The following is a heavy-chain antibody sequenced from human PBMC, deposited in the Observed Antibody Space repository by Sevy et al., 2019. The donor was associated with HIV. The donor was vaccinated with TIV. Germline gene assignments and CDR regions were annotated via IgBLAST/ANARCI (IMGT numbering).Heavy chain of an antibody. V-gene: IGHV3-21*01. CDR3: VRDGKQLGQFDY. CDR1: GFTFSSYS. D-gene: IGHD6-13*01. CDR2: ISSSSSYI. Sequence: GSLRLSCAASGFTFSSYSMNWVRQAPGKGLEWVSFISSSSSYIYYADSVKGRFTISRDNAKNSLYLQMNSLRAEDTAVYYCVRDGKQLGQFDYWGQGTLVTVSS. J-gene: IGHJ4*02.